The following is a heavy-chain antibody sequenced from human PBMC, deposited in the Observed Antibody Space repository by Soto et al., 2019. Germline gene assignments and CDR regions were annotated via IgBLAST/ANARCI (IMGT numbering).Heavy chain of an antibody. D-gene: IGHD6-13*01. V-gene: IGHV6-1*01. CDR2: TYYRSKWYN. CDR3: ARXIVDIAAAGPGDYGMDV. CDR1: GDSVSSNSAA. J-gene: IGHJ6*02. Sequence: PSQTLSLTCAISGDSVSSNSAAWNWIRQSPSRGLEWLGRTYYRSKWYNDYAVSVKSRITINPDTSKNQFSLQLNSVTPEDTAVYYCARXIVDIAAAGPGDYGMDVWGQGTTVTVSS.